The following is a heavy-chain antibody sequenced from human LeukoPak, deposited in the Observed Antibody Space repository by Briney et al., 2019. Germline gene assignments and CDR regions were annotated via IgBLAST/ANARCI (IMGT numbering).Heavy chain of an antibody. J-gene: IGHJ3*02. CDR1: GFTFSSYA. CDR3: AKDIRYDSSGYYMGDAFDI. D-gene: IGHD3-22*01. Sequence: GGSLRLSCAASGFTFSSYAMSWVRQAPREGLEWVSAISGSGGSTYYADSVKGRFTISRDNSKNTLYLQMNSLRAEDRAVYYCAKDIRYDSSGYYMGDAFDIWGQGTMVTVSS. CDR2: ISGSGGST. V-gene: IGHV3-23*01.